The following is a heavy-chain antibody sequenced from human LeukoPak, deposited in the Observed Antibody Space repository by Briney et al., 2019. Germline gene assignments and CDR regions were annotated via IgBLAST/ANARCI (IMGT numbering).Heavy chain of an antibody. Sequence: SETLSLTCTVSGGSMSSYYWSWIRQPPGKGLEWIGFIYYTGSTNYNPSLKSRVTVSLDMSKNQFSLKLSSVTAADTAVYYCASGRYSYANEFWGQGTLVTVPS. CDR1: GGSMSSYY. D-gene: IGHD5-18*01. J-gene: IGHJ4*02. V-gene: IGHV4-59*01. CDR2: IYYTGST. CDR3: ASGRYSYANEF.